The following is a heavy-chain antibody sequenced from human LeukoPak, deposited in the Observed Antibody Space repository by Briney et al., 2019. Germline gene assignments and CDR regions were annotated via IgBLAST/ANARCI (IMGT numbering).Heavy chain of an antibody. CDR3: AREQTTGFDQ. V-gene: IGHV4-4*07. CDR2: IYSSGST. Sequence: SETLSLTCTVSGGPINNYFWSWIRQPAGKGLEWMGRIYSSGSTSYNPSLKNRLTISLDKTKNQVFLKLTSVTAADTAMYVCAREQTTGFDQWGQGTLVTVSS. J-gene: IGHJ4*02. CDR1: GGPINNYF. D-gene: IGHD4-17*01.